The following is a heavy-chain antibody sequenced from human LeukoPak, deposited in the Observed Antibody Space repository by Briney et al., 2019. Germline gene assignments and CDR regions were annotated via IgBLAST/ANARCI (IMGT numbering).Heavy chain of an antibody. CDR3: ARKGYYYGMDV. Sequence: SETLSLTCAVYGGSFSGYYWSWIRQPPGKGLEWIGEINHSGSTNYNPSLKSRVTISVDTSKNQFSLKLSSVTAAETAVYYCARKGYYYGMDVWGQGTTVTVSS. V-gene: IGHV4-34*01. J-gene: IGHJ6*02. CDR2: INHSGST. CDR1: GGSFSGYY.